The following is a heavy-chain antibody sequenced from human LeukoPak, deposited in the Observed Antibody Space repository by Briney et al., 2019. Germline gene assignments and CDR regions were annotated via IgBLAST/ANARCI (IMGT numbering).Heavy chain of an antibody. Sequence: GASVKVSCKASGYTFTNYGIHWVRQAPGQRLEWMGWINTNTGNPMYAQGFTGRFVFSLDTSVSTAYLQISSLKAEDTAVYYCARDPIYGSGSPNFFGPWGQGTLVTVSS. V-gene: IGHV7-4-1*02. CDR3: ARDPIYGSGSPNFFGP. CDR2: INTNTGNP. D-gene: IGHD3-10*01. J-gene: IGHJ5*02. CDR1: GYTFTNYG.